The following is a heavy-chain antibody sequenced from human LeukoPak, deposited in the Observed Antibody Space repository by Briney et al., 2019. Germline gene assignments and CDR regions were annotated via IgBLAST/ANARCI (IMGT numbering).Heavy chain of an antibody. D-gene: IGHD3-22*01. CDR1: GFTFSNAW. CDR2: IKSKTDGGTT. Sequence: GSLRLSCAASGFTFSNAWMSWVRQAPGKGLEWVGRIKSKTDGGTTDYAAPVKGRFTISRDDSKNTLYLQMNSLKTEDTAVYYCTTDPYYYDSSSNDYWGQGTLVTVSS. V-gene: IGHV3-15*01. CDR3: TTDPYYYDSSSNDY. J-gene: IGHJ4*02.